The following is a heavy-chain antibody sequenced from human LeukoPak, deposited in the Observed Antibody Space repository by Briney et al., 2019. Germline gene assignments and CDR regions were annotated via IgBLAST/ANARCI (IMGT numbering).Heavy chain of an antibody. CDR2: TYYRSKWYN. J-gene: IGHJ4*02. Sequence: SQTLSLTCAISVDSVSSNSAAWNWIRQFPSRGLEWLGRTYYRSKWYNDYAVSVKSRITINPDTSKNQFSLQLNSVTPEDTAVYYCARDRVRGVIIFRPPAYYFDYWGQGTLVTVSS. V-gene: IGHV6-1*01. D-gene: IGHD3-10*01. CDR3: ARDRVRGVIIFRPPAYYFDY. CDR1: VDSVSSNSAA.